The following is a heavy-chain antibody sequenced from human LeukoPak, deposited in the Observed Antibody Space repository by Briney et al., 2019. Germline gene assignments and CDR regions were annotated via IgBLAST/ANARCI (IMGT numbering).Heavy chain of an antibody. CDR2: IYYSGST. Sequence: PSETLSLTCTVSGGSISGYSWSWIRQSPGKGLEWIGYIYYSGSTNYNPSLKSRVTISVDTSKNQFSLKLRSVTAADTAVYYCARVTGYMIEDYFDYWGQGILVTVSS. V-gene: IGHV4-59*01. CDR1: GGSISGYS. J-gene: IGHJ4*02. CDR3: ARVTGYMIEDYFDY. D-gene: IGHD3-9*01.